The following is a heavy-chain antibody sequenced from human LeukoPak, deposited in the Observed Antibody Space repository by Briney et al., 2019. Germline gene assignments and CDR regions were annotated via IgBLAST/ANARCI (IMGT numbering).Heavy chain of an antibody. J-gene: IGHJ4*02. CDR2: ISYDGSNK. D-gene: IGHD3-22*01. CDR1: GFTFSSYA. V-gene: IGHV3-30-3*01. Sequence: GGSLRLSCAASGFTFSSYAMHWVRQAPGKGLEWVAVISYDGSNKYYADSVKGRFTISRDNSKNTLYLQMNSLRAEDTAVYYCARDPDSSGYYSPYFDYWGQGTLVTVSS. CDR3: ARDPDSSGYYSPYFDY.